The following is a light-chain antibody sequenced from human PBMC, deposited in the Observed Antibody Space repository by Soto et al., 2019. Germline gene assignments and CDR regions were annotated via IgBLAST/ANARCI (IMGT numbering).Light chain of an antibody. J-gene: IGKJ1*01. V-gene: IGKV1-5*01. CDR1: QTISTY. CDR2: TAS. Sequence: DFEMTQSPPSLSASVGDEVTITCRASQTISTYINWYQHKPGKAPRLLISTASSLESGVPSRFSGSGSGTEFTLTISSLQPDDFATYYCQHYNSYSEAFGQGTKVDIK. CDR3: QHYNSYSEA.